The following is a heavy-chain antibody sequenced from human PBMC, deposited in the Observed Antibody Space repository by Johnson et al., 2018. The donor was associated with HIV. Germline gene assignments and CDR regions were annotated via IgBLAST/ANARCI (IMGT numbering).Heavy chain of an antibody. CDR2: ISSNGGST. CDR1: GFTFSSYA. CDR3: AKAMGGWLLAHAFDI. V-gene: IGHV3-64*01. D-gene: IGHD3-22*01. J-gene: IGHJ3*02. Sequence: VQLVESGGGLAQPGGSLRLSCVASGFTFSSYAMHWVRQAPGKGLEYVSAISSNGGSTYYANSVKGRFTISRDNSKNTLYLQMGSLRAEDMAVYYCAKAMGGWLLAHAFDIWGQGTMVTISS.